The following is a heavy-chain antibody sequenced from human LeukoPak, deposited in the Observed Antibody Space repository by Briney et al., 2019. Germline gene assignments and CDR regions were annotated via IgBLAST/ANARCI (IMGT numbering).Heavy chain of an antibody. D-gene: IGHD2-2*01. Sequence: GGSLRLSCAASGFTFSSYAMHWVRQAPGKGLEYVSAISSNGGSTYYANSVKGRFTISSDNSKNTLYLQMGSLRAEDMAVYHCARDLTGFPAFDYWGQGTLVTVSS. V-gene: IGHV3-64*01. CDR1: GFTFSSYA. CDR3: ARDLTGFPAFDY. J-gene: IGHJ4*02. CDR2: ISSNGGST.